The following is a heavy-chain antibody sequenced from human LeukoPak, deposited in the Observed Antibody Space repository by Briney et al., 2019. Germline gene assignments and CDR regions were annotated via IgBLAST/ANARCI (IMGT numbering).Heavy chain of an antibody. J-gene: IGHJ4*02. CDR2: ISYDGSNK. V-gene: IGHV3-30*18. CDR1: GFIFSSYG. Sequence: GGSLRLSCAASGFIFSSYGMHWIRQAPGKGLEWVAVISYDGSNKYYADSVKGRFTISRDNSKNTLYLQMNSLRAEDTAVYYCAKPPQWLVHGYYFDYWGQGTLVTVSS. CDR3: AKPPQWLVHGYYFDY. D-gene: IGHD6-19*01.